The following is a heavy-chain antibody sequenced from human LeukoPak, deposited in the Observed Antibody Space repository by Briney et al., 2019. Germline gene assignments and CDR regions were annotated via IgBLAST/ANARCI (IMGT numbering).Heavy chain of an antibody. CDR2: IYHSGST. CDR3: AGHYGGNFGTRLD. CDR1: GGSISSSSYY. V-gene: IGHV4-39*07. J-gene: IGHJ4*02. Sequence: SETLSLTCTVSGGSISSSSYYWGWIRQPPGKGLEWIGSIYHSGSTYYNPSLKSRVTISVDTSKNQFSLKLSSVTAADTAVYYCAGHYGGNFGTRLDWGQGTLVTVSS. D-gene: IGHD4-23*01.